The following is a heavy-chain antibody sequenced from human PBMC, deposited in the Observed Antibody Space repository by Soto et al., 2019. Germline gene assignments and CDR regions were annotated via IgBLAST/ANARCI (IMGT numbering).Heavy chain of an antibody. Sequence: GGSLRLSCAGSGFTFSSFAMSWVRQAPGKGLEWVAATSYDGSNKYYADSVKGRFIISRDNSKNTLDLLLNTLRAEDTAVYYCAGVYYSGNSVNNYWGQGTPVTVSS. CDR2: TSYDGSNK. J-gene: IGHJ4*02. CDR1: GFTFSSFA. V-gene: IGHV3-30-3*01. D-gene: IGHD2-8*01. CDR3: AGVYYSGNSVNNY.